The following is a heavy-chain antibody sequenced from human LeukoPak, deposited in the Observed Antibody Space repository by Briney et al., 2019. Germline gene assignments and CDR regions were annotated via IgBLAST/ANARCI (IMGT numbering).Heavy chain of an antibody. Sequence: GGSLRLSCAASGFTFSRYSMNWVRQAPGKGLEWVSYISSSSSTVYYADSLKGRFTISRDNAKNSLYPQMNSLRDEDTAVYYCARAQTYYGSGSYLYWGQGTLVTVSS. CDR3: ARAQTYYGSGSYLY. CDR1: GFTFSRYS. V-gene: IGHV3-48*02. CDR2: ISSSSSTV. J-gene: IGHJ4*02. D-gene: IGHD3-10*01.